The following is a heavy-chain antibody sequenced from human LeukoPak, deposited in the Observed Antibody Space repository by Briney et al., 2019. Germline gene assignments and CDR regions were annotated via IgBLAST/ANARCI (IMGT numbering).Heavy chain of an antibody. CDR3: AKAPRLGSGWYHFDY. CDR2: ISWNSGSI. J-gene: IGHJ4*02. D-gene: IGHD6-19*01. Sequence: GGSLRLSCAASGFTFDDYAMHWVWQAPGKGLEWVSGISWNSGSIGYADSVKGRFTISRDNAKNSLYLHMNRLRAEDTALYYCAKAPRLGSGWYHFDYWGQGTLVTVSS. CDR1: GFTFDDYA. V-gene: IGHV3-9*01.